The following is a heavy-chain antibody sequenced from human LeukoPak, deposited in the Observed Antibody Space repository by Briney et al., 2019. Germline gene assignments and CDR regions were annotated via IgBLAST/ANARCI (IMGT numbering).Heavy chain of an antibody. CDR3: ARVFRGGSYDGDPPENSDAFDI. Sequence: GGSLRLSCAASGFTFSDYYMSWIRQAPGKGLEWVSSISSSSSYIYYADSVKGRFTISRDNAKNSLYLQMNSLRAEDTAVYYCARVFRGGSYDGDPPENSDAFDIWGQGTMVTVSS. J-gene: IGHJ3*02. CDR2: ISSSSSYI. D-gene: IGHD3-16*01. CDR1: GFTFSDYY. V-gene: IGHV3-11*06.